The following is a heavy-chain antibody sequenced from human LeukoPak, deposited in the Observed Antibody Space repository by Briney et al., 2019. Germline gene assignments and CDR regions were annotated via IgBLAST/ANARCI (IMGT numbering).Heavy chain of an antibody. CDR3: ARGPSSITIFGVVIEYGMDV. V-gene: IGHV4-4*07. D-gene: IGHD3-3*01. Sequence: SETLSLTCTVSGGSISSYYWSWIRQPAGKGLEWIGRIYTSGSTNYNPSLKSRVTMSVDTSKNQFSLKLSSVTAADTAVYYCARGPSSITIFGVVIEYGMDVWGQGTTVTVSS. CDR2: IYTSGST. J-gene: IGHJ6*02. CDR1: GGSISSYY.